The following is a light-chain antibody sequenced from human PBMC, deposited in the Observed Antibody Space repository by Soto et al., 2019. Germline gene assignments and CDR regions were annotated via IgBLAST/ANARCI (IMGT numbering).Light chain of an antibody. CDR2: DVS. Sequence: QSALTQPASVSGSPGQSITISCTGTSSDVGGYNYVSWYQQHPGKAPKLMIYDVSNRPSGVSNRFSGSKSGNTASLTISGLQAEYEADYYCSSYTCSSTLEGVFGTGTKVTVL. CDR1: SSDVGGYNY. CDR3: SSYTCSSTLEGV. J-gene: IGLJ1*01. V-gene: IGLV2-14*01.